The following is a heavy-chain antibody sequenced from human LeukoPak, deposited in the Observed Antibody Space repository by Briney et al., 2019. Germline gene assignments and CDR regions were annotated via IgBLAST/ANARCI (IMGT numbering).Heavy chain of an antibody. D-gene: IGHD3-22*01. V-gene: IGHV3-48*01. Sequence: PGGSLRLSCAASGFTFSSYWMSWVRQAPGKGLEWVSYISSSSSTIYYADSVKGRFTISRDNAKNSLYLQMNSLRAEDTAVYYCFGAMKRDSSGRFDPWGQGTLVTVSS. CDR3: FGAMKRDSSGRFDP. CDR1: GFTFSSYW. CDR2: ISSSSSTI. J-gene: IGHJ5*02.